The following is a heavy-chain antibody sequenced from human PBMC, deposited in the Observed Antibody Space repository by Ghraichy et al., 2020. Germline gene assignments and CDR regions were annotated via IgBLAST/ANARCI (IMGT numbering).Heavy chain of an antibody. CDR3: ASSPGGYDYMDV. J-gene: IGHJ6*04. Sequence: GESLNISCAASGFTFSDYYMNWIRHAPGKGLEWVSYISSSSSYTTYADSVKGRFTISRDNAKNSLYLQMNSLRAEDTAVYYCASSPGGYDYMDVWGKGTTVTVSS. D-gene: IGHD5-12*01. V-gene: IGHV3-11*03. CDR1: GFTFSDYY. CDR2: ISSSSSYT.